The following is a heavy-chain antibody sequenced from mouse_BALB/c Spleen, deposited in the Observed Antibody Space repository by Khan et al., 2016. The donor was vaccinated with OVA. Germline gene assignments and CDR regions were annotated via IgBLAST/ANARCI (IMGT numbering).Heavy chain of an antibody. D-gene: IGHD2-3*01. Sequence: QLEESGPGLVKPSQSLSLTCTVTGYSITSDYAWNWIRQFPGNKLEWMGYINYSGSTSYNPSLKSRISITRDTSKNQFFLQLNSVTTEDTATYYCARRGSDDGYSLYYAMDYWGQGTSVTVSS. CDR3: ARRGSDDGYSLYYAMDY. J-gene: IGHJ4*01. CDR1: GYSITSDYA. CDR2: INYSGST. V-gene: IGHV3-2*02.